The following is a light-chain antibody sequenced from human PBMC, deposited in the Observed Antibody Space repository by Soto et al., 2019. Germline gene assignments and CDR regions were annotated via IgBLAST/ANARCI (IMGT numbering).Light chain of an antibody. Sequence: QSVLTQPASVSGSPGQSITISCTGTSSDIGSYNYVAWYQQFPGKTPKLIIYEVRNRPSGVSFRFSGSKSGNTASLTISGLQADDEADYYCSSHTISSALQVFGTGTKLTVL. V-gene: IGLV2-14*01. CDR2: EVR. CDR1: SSDIGSYNY. CDR3: SSHTISSALQV. J-gene: IGLJ1*01.